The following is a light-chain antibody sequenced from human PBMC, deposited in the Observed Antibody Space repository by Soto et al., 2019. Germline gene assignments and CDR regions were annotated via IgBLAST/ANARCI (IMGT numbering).Light chain of an antibody. CDR1: QSISSSS. CDR2: GAS. J-gene: IGKJ2*01. CDR3: KHYGAAPKYT. Sequence: EIALTQSPGTLSLSPGQRATLSCRASQSISSSSLAWYQQRPGQAPSLLIHGASRRATGIPDRFSGSGSGTDFTLAITRLEPEDLAVYYCKHYGAAPKYTFGQGTKLEIK. V-gene: IGKV3-20*01.